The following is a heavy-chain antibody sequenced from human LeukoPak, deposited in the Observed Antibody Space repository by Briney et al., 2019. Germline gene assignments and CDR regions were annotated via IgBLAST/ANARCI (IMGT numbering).Heavy chain of an antibody. J-gene: IGHJ6*03. Sequence: ASVKVSCKASGYTFTCYYMHWVRQAPGQGLEWMGWINPNSGGTNYAQKFQGRVTMTRDTSISTAYMELSTLKSDDTAVYYCSRVGRTRSNYYMDVWGEGTTVTISS. CDR2: INPNSGGT. CDR3: SRVGRTRSNYYMDV. CDR1: GYTFTCYY. V-gene: IGHV1-2*02.